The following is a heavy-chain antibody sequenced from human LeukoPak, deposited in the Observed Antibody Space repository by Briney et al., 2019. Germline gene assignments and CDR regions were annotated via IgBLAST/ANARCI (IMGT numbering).Heavy chain of an antibody. Sequence: GGSLRLSCAASGFTSSSYSMNWVRQAPGKGLEWVSSISSSSSYIYYADSVKGRFTISRDNAKNSLYLQMNSLRAEDTAVYYCASPVAVAGTSFDYWGQGTLVTVSS. D-gene: IGHD6-19*01. CDR2: ISSSSSYI. J-gene: IGHJ4*02. CDR1: GFTSSSYS. CDR3: ASPVAVAGTSFDY. V-gene: IGHV3-21*01.